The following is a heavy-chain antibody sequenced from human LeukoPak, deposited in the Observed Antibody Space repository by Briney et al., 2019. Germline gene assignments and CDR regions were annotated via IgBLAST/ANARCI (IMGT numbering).Heavy chain of an antibody. CDR1: GGSFSGYY. J-gene: IGHJ4*02. CDR3: ARTRGYCSSTSCYSTLDY. Sequence: PSETLSLTCAVYGGSFSGYYWSWIRQPPGKGLEWIGEINHSGSTNYNPSLKSRVTISVDTPKNQFSLKLSSVTAADTAVYYCARTRGYCSSTSCYSTLDYWGQGTLVTVSS. V-gene: IGHV4-34*01. CDR2: INHSGST. D-gene: IGHD2-2*01.